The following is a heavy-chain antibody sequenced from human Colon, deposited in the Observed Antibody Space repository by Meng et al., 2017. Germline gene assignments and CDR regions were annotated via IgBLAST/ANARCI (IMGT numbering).Heavy chain of an antibody. J-gene: IGHJ4*02. Sequence: QVQLGQSGEEVRKPGASGKVSCKASGYTFTGYAMHWVRQAPGQRLEWVGRINADSGGTNYAEKFQGRVTLTRDTSINTAYMEVTSLRSDDTAVYYCAKIHLGDSGLDYWGQGTLVTVSS. CDR2: INADSGGT. CDR1: GYTFTGYA. V-gene: IGHV1-2*06. CDR3: AKIHLGDSGLDY. D-gene: IGHD6-19*01.